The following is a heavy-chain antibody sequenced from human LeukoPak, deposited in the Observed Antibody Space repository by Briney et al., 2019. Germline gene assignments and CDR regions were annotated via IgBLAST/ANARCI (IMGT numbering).Heavy chain of an antibody. CDR1: GGSFSGYY. CDR3: ARDRDSSLVDY. CDR2: INHSGST. Sequence: PSETLSLTCAVYGGSFSGYYWSWIRQPPGKGLEWIGEINHSGSTNYNPSLKSRVTISVDTSKNQFSPKLSSVTAADTAVYYCARDRDSSLVDYWGQGTLVTVSS. V-gene: IGHV4-34*01. D-gene: IGHD3-16*01. J-gene: IGHJ4*02.